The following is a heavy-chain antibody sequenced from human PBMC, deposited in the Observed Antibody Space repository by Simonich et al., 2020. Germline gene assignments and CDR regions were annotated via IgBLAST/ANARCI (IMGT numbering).Heavy chain of an antibody. Sequence: QVQLVQSGAEVKKPGASVKVSCKASGYTFTGYYMHWVRQGPGQGLEWMGRINPNSGGTNYAQKFQGRVTMTRDTSISTAYMELSRLRSDDTAVYYCARVSGGTAMVASTFDIWGQGTMVTVSS. V-gene: IGHV1-2*02. J-gene: IGHJ3*02. D-gene: IGHD5-18*01. CDR2: INPNSGGT. CDR1: GYTFTGYY. CDR3: ARVSGGTAMVASTFDI.